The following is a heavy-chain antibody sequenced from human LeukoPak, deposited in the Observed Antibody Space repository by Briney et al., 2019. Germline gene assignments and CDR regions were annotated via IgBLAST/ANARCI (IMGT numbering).Heavy chain of an antibody. CDR3: GINRLGKALDI. D-gene: IGHD7-27*01. CDR2: IGPKSGDT. CDR1: GYTFTDYF. V-gene: IGHV1-2*02. J-gene: IGHJ3*02. Sequence: ASVKVSSKASGYTFTDYFIHWVRQAPGQGLEWMGWIGPKSGDTSYSQKFQGRVTVTRDTSISTAYMELSRLRSDDTAVYYCGINRLGKALDIWGQGTMVTVSS.